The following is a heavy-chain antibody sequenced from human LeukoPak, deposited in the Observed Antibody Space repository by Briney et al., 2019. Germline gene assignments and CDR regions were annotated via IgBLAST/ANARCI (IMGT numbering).Heavy chain of an antibody. J-gene: IGHJ4*02. CDR1: GYTFTGYY. D-gene: IGHD2-2*01. Sequence: ALVKVSCKASGYTFTGYYMHWVRQAPGQGLEWMGWINPNSGDTNYGQKFQGRVTMTRDTSISTAYMELSRLRSDDTAVYYCARDLILGSSTSHIFDYWGQGTLVTVSS. V-gene: IGHV1-2*02. CDR3: ARDLILGSSTSHIFDY. CDR2: INPNSGDT.